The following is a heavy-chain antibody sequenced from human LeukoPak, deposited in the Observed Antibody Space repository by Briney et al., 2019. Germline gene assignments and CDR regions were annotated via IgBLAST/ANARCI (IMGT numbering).Heavy chain of an antibody. D-gene: IGHD3-22*01. J-gene: IGHJ3*02. V-gene: IGHV4-59*11. CDR1: GDSIGSHY. CDR3: ARDYYDSRGEAFDI. Sequence: SETLSLTCTVSGDSIGSHYWSWIRQPPGKGLEWIGYIFYVGSTNYNPSLKSRVTISVDTSKNQFSLRLNSVTAADTAVYYCARDYYDSRGEAFDIWGQGTMVTVSS. CDR2: IFYVGST.